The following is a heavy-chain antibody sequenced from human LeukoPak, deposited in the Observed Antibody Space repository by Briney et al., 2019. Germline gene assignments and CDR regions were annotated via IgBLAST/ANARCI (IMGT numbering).Heavy chain of an antibody. Sequence: GGSLRLSCVASGFTFSNAWMSWVRQAPGKGLEWVGRIKSKTDGGTTDYAAPVKGRFTISRDDSKNTLYLQMNSLKTEDTAVYYCTTDRGYDYERYYYYMDVWGKGTTVTVSS. J-gene: IGHJ6*03. CDR2: IKSKTDGGTT. CDR1: GFTFSNAW. CDR3: TTDRGYDYERYYYYMDV. V-gene: IGHV3-15*01. D-gene: IGHD5-12*01.